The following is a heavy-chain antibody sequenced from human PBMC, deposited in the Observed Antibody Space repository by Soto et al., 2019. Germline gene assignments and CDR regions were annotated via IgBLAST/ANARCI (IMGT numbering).Heavy chain of an antibody. V-gene: IGHV3-21*04. D-gene: IGHD3-3*01. Sequence: PGGSLRLSCAASGFTFSSYSMNWVRQAPGKGLEWVSSISSSSSYIYYADSVKGRFTISRDNAKNSLYLQMNSLRAEDTAVYYCAKDRTPGLGENRFLEWLGAFDIWGQGTMVTVSS. J-gene: IGHJ3*02. CDR1: GFTFSSYS. CDR3: AKDRTPGLGENRFLEWLGAFDI. CDR2: ISSSSSYI.